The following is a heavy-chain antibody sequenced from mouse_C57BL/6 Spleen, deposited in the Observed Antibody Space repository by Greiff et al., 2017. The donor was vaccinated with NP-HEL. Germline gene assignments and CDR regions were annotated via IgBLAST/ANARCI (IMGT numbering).Heavy chain of an antibody. Sequence: EVQLQQSGPELVKPGASVKISCKASGYSFTGYYMNWVKQSPEKSLEWIGEINPSTGGTTYNQKFKAKATLTVDKSSSTAYMQLKSLTSEDSAVYYCASHYALFAYWGQGTLVTVSA. D-gene: IGHD1-1*02. J-gene: IGHJ3*01. CDR1: GYSFTGYY. CDR2: INPSTGGT. CDR3: ASHYALFAY. V-gene: IGHV1-42*01.